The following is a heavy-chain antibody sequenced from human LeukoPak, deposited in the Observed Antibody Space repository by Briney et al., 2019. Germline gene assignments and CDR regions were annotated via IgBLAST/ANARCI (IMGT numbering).Heavy chain of an antibody. V-gene: IGHV3-23*01. Sequence: GGSLRLSCAASGFTFSSYAMSWVRQAPGKGLEWVSAISGSGGSTYYADSVKGRFTISRDNSKNTLYLQMNSLRAEDTAVYYCAKPPPGVQLWLWGYFDYWGQGTLVTVSS. CDR2: ISGSGGST. CDR1: GFTFSSYA. CDR3: AKPPPGVQLWLWGYFDY. D-gene: IGHD5-18*01. J-gene: IGHJ4*02.